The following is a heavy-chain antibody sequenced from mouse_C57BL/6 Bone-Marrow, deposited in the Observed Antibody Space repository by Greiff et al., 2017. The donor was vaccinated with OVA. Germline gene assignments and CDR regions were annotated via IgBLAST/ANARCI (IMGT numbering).Heavy chain of an antibody. CDR3: ARSYDGSIDY. CDR2: IWSGGST. D-gene: IGHD2-3*01. J-gene: IGHJ2*01. V-gene: IGHV2-2*01. Sequence: QVQLKQSGPGLVQPSQSLSITCTVSGFSLTSYGVHWVRQSPGKGLEWLGVIWSGGSTDYNAAFISRLSISKDNSKSQVFFKMNSLQADDTAIYYCARSYDGSIDYWGQGTTLTVSS. CDR1: GFSLTSYG.